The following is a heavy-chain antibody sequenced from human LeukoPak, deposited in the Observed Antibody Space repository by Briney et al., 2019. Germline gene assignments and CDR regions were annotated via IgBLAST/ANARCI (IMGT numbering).Heavy chain of an antibody. D-gene: IGHD3-3*01. J-gene: IGHJ4*02. Sequence: SETLSLTCAVSGGSISSSNWWSWVRQPPGKGLEWIGEIYHSGSTNYNPSLKSRVTISVDKSKNQFSLKLSSVTAADTAVYYCARVSWDDHWSGYLGNWGQGTLVTVSS. CDR2: IYHSGST. V-gene: IGHV4-4*02. CDR1: GGSISSSNW. CDR3: ARVSWDDHWSGYLGN.